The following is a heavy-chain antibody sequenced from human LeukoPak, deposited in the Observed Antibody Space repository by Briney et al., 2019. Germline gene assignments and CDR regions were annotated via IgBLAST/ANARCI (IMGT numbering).Heavy chain of an antibody. CDR2: IWYDGSNK. CDR3: ARDDVAVTGALDF. V-gene: IGHV3-33*01. Sequence: GGSLRLSCAASGYTFSSYGMHWVRQAPGKGLEWVAVIWYDGSNKYYADSVKGRFTICRDNSKNTLYLQMNSLRAEDTAVYYCARDDVAVTGALDFWGQGTLVTVSS. J-gene: IGHJ4*02. D-gene: IGHD6-19*01. CDR1: GYTFSSYG.